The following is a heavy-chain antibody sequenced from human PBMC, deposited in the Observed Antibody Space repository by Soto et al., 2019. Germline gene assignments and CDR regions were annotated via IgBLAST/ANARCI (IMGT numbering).Heavy chain of an antibody. V-gene: IGHV4-39*01. J-gene: IGHJ4*02. CDR1: GGSISSSSYY. CDR2: IYYSGST. CDR3: ARRVVVVAAIDY. Sequence: PSETLSLTFTVSGGSISSSSYYWGWIRQPPGKGLEWIGSIYYSGSTYYNPSLKSRVTISVDTSKNQFSLKLSSVTAADTAVYYCARRVVVVAAIDYWGQGTLVTVSS. D-gene: IGHD2-15*01.